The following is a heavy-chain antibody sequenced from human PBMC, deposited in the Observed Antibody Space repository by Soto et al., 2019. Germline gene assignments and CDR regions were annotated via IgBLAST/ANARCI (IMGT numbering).Heavy chain of an antibody. D-gene: IGHD5-12*01. Sequence: SETLSLTCAVSGGSISSGGYYWSWIRQHPGKGLEWIGYIYYSGSTYYNPSLKSRVTMSVDTSQNQFSLKLSSVTAADTAVYYCARDRGYSGGMDVWGQGTTVTVSS. J-gene: IGHJ6*02. V-gene: IGHV4-31*11. CDR3: ARDRGYSGGMDV. CDR2: IYYSGST. CDR1: GGSISSGGYY.